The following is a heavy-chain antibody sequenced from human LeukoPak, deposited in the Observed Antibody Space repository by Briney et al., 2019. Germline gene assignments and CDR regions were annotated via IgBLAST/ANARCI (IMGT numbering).Heavy chain of an antibody. CDR3: ARASYSYGINGWVPFDY. CDR1: GGSISSYY. CDR2: IYYSGST. V-gene: IGHV4-59*01. Sequence: SETLSLTCTVSGGSISSYYWSWIRKPPGKGLEWIGYIYYSGSTNYNPSLESRVTILVDTSKNQFSLKLTSVTAADTAVYYCARASYSYGINGWVPFDYWGQGTLVTVSS. D-gene: IGHD2-8*01. J-gene: IGHJ4*02.